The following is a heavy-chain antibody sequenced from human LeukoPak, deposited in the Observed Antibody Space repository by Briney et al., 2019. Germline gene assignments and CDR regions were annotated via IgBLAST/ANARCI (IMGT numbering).Heavy chain of an antibody. CDR2: IYYSGST. J-gene: IGHJ4*02. D-gene: IGHD1-26*01. V-gene: IGHV4-39*01. CDR1: GGSISSSSYY. Sequence: SETLSLTCTVSGGSISSSSYYWGWIRQPPGKGLEWIGSIYYSGSTYYNPSLKSRVTISVDTSKNQFSLKLSSVTAADTAVYYCAAGSWPKKTFDYWGQGTLVTVSS. CDR3: AAGSWPKKTFDY.